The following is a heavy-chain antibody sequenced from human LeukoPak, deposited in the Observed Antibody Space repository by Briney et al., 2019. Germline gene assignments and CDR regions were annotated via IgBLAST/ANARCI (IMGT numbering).Heavy chain of an antibody. Sequence: GESLKISCQGSGYSFTNFWINWGRQMPGKGLEWMGRIDHHDSSTTYSPSFEGHVTMSADNSISTAYLQWSSLKASDTALYYCARRRVCSGGRCYSDFWGQGSLVTVSS. CDR2: IDHHDSST. CDR3: ARRRVCSGGRCYSDF. J-gene: IGHJ4*02. D-gene: IGHD2-15*01. CDR1: GYSFTNFW. V-gene: IGHV5-10-1*01.